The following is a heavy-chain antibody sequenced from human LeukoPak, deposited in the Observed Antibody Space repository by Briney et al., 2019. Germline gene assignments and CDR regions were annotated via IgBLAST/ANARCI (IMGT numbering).Heavy chain of an antibody. V-gene: IGHV3-11*01. CDR1: GFTFSDYY. J-gene: IGHJ5*02. Sequence: GGSLRLPCAASGFTFSDYYMSWIRQAPGKGLEWVSYISSSGSTIYYADSVKGRFTISRDNAKNSLYLQMNSLRAEDTAVYYCARRVARGELLSWGQGTLVTVSS. CDR3: ARRVARGELLS. CDR2: ISSSGSTI. D-gene: IGHD1-26*01.